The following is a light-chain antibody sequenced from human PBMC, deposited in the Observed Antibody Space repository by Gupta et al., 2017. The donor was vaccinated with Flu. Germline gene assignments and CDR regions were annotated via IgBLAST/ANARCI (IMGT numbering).Light chain of an antibody. J-gene: IGKJ2*01. CDR3: QQYENWPPGYT. CDR2: GAS. Sequence: EVVMTQSPATLSVSPGYTVTLSCRASQSIRSDLVWYQQKPGQPPRLLIYGASSRAAGIPGRFSGSGSDTEFTLTISSLQSEDSAVYYCQQYENWPPGYTFGQGTKLEIK. CDR1: QSIRSD. V-gene: IGKV3D-15*01.